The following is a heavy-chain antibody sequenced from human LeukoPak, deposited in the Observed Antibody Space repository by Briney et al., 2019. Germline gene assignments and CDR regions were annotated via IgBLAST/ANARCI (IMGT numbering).Heavy chain of an antibody. J-gene: IGHJ3*02. CDR1: GFTVSSNY. D-gene: IGHD3-10*01. CDR3: AGTYYVSGRAAFDI. Sequence: GGSLRLSCAASGFTVSSNYMSWVRQAPGKGLEWVSIIYSGGSTLYADSVKGRFIISRDNSRNTLYLQMDSLRAEDTAVYYCAGTYYVSGRAAFDIWGQGTMVTVSS. V-gene: IGHV3-53*01. CDR2: IYSGGST.